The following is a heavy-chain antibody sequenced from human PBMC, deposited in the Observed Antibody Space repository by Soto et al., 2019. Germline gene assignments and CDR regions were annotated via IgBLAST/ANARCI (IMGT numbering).Heavy chain of an antibody. V-gene: IGHV3-23*01. CDR2: ISGGGDTT. D-gene: IGHD3-10*01. J-gene: IGHJ4*01. CDR3: AEGRGGAGSRTPRVDF. CDR1: GFTFNNYA. Sequence: EVQLLESGGGLVQPGGSLRLSCAASGFTFNNYAMTWVRPAPGKGLEWVSAISGGGDTTSYADSVKGRFTVSRDGSKNTLYLRMSSQRAEDTALYYCAEGRGGAGSRTPRVDFWGKGTLVTVSS.